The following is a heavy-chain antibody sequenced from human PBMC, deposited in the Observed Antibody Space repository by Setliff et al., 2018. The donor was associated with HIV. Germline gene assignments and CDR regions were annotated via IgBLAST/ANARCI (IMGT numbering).Heavy chain of an antibody. V-gene: IGHV4-59*08. CDR2: VYYSGST. J-gene: IGHJ3*02. D-gene: IGHD6-6*01. CDR1: GGSISSYY. Sequence: SETLSLTCTVSGGSISSYYWSWIRQPPGKGLEWIGYVYYSGSTNYNPSLKSRVTISVDTSKNQFSLKLSSVTAADTAVYYCARHSSSRRHDAFDIWGQGTMVTVSS. CDR3: ARHSSSRRHDAFDI.